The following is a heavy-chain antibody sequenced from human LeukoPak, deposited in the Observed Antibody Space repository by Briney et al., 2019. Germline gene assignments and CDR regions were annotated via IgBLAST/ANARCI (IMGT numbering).Heavy chain of an antibody. CDR1: GGSISSSSYY. CDR2: IYYSGST. V-gene: IGHV4-39*07. Sequence: PSETLSLTCTASGGSISSSSYYWGWIRQPPGKVLGWIGSIYYSGSTYYNPSLKSRVTISVDTSKNQFSLKLSSVTAADTAVYYCARRIVGATTRKRGNWFDPWGQGTLVTVSS. D-gene: IGHD1-26*01. J-gene: IGHJ5*02. CDR3: ARRIVGATTRKRGNWFDP.